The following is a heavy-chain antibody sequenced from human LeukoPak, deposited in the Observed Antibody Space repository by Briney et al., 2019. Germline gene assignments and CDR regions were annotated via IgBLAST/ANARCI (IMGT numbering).Heavy chain of an antibody. D-gene: IGHD3/OR15-3a*01. V-gene: IGHV1-46*01. J-gene: IGHJ4*02. CDR1: GYSFTSYK. CDR2: IDPSGGGT. Sequence: ALVKVSCKASGYSFTSYKMHWVRQAPGQGLEWMGIIDPSGGGTSYAQKFQGRVTMTRDTSTSTVYMELSSLRSEDTAVYYCARASGLIDYWGQGTLVTVSS. CDR3: ARASGLIDY.